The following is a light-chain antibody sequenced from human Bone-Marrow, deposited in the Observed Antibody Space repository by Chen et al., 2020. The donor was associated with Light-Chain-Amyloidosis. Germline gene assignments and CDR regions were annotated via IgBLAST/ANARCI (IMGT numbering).Light chain of an antibody. V-gene: IGLV6-57*01. CDR3: QSYQGSSQGV. CDR1: SGSIATNY. J-gene: IGLJ3*02. Sequence: FMLTHPHSVSPSPGQSAIISFTRGSGSIATNYVQWYQQRPGSSPTTVIYEDDQRPSGVPDRFSGSIDRSSNSASLTISGLKTEDEADYYCQSYQGSSQGVFGGGTKLTVL. CDR2: EDD.